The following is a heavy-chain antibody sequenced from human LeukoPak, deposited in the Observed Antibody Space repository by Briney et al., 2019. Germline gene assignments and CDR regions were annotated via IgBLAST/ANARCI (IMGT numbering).Heavy chain of an antibody. V-gene: IGHV3-30*18. CDR2: ISHDGSNK. Sequence: GRSLRLSCAASGFTFSSYGMHWVRQAPGKGLEWVAVISHDGSNKYSADSAKGRFTISRDNSKNTLYLQVNSLRAEETALYYCAKHLSSGWYGGPFDIWGQGTMVTVSS. CDR3: AKHLSSGWYGGPFDI. CDR1: GFTFSSYG. J-gene: IGHJ3*02. D-gene: IGHD6-19*01.